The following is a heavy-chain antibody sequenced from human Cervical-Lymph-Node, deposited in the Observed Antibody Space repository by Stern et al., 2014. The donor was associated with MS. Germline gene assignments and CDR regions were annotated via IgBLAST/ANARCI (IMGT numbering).Heavy chain of an antibody. V-gene: IGHV1-69*12. CDR3: ALGGFGHYFEY. CDR1: GGTFSSSD. CDR2: IIPIIGTA. Sequence: VQLVQSGAEVQKPGSSVKVSCRASGGTFSSSDISWVRQAPGPGLAWMGGIIPIIGTANYAQKYQGRVTITADESTSTAYMELSSLRSEDTAIYYCALGGFGHYFEYWGQGTLVTVSS. J-gene: IGHJ4*02. D-gene: IGHD3-10*01.